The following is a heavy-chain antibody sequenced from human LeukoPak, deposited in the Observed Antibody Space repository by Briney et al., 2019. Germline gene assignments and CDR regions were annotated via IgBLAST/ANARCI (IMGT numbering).Heavy chain of an antibody. CDR3: ARGDYYDSSGLDY. D-gene: IGHD3-22*01. CDR1: GFTFSTYE. Sequence: GGSLRLSCAASGFTFSTYEMNWVRQAPGKGLEWVSYISSTGSNIYYADSVKGRFTISRDNSKNILYLQMNSLRAEDTAVYYCARGDYYDSSGLDYWGQGILVTVSS. J-gene: IGHJ4*02. CDR2: ISSTGSNI. V-gene: IGHV3-48*03.